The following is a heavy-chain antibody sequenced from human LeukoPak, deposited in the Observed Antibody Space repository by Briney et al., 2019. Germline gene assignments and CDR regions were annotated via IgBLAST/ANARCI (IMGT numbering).Heavy chain of an antibody. D-gene: IGHD6-13*01. CDR3: ARSGIAAAGTPDAFDI. Sequence: GVSLRLSCAASGFTVSSNYMSWVRQAPGKGLEWVSVIYSGGSTYYADSVKGRFTISRDNSKNTLYLQMNSLRAEDTAVYYCARSGIAAAGTPDAFDIWGQGTMVTVSS. V-gene: IGHV3-53*01. CDR2: IYSGGST. CDR1: GFTVSSNY. J-gene: IGHJ3*02.